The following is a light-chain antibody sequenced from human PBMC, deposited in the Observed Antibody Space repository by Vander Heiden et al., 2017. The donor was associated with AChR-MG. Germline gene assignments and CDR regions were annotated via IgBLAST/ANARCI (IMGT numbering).Light chain of an antibody. V-gene: IGKV3-15*01. Sequence: EIVMTQSPATLSVSPGERATLSCRASQSVSSNLAWYQQKPGQAPRLLIYGASTRATGIPARFSGSGYGTEFTLTISSRQSEDFAVYYCHQGNNWPPYTFGQGTKLEIK. CDR1: QSVSSN. J-gene: IGKJ2*01. CDR3: HQGNNWPPYT. CDR2: GAS.